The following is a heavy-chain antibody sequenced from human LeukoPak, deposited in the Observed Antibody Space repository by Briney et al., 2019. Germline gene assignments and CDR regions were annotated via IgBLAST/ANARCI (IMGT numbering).Heavy chain of an antibody. CDR3: VRDDSGHDPGYDY. CDR1: GFIVSSKY. V-gene: IGHV3-66*01. Sequence: GGSLRLSCAASGFIVSSKYMNWVRQAPGKGLEGVSVIYRDGSTYYADSVKGRFTISRDNSKNRLYLQMSSLRPEDTAVYYCVRDDSGHDPGYDYWGQGTLVTVSS. D-gene: IGHD5-12*01. CDR2: IYRDGST. J-gene: IGHJ4*02.